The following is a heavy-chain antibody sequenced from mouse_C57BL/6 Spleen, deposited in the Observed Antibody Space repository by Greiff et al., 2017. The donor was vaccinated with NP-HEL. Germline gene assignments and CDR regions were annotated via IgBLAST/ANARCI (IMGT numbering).Heavy chain of an antibody. Sequence: VQLQQPGAELVKPGASVKVSCKASGYTFTSYWMHWVKQRPGQGLEWIGRIHPSDSDTNYNQKFKVKATLTVDKSSSTAYMQLSSLTSEDSAVYYCAIWNYYGSSYAYWGQGTLVTVSA. D-gene: IGHD1-1*01. CDR1: GYTFTSYW. CDR2: IHPSDSDT. J-gene: IGHJ3*01. V-gene: IGHV1-74*01. CDR3: AIWNYYGSSYAY.